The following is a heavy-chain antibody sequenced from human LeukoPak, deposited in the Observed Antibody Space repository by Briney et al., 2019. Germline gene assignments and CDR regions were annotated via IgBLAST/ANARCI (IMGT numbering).Heavy chain of an antibody. J-gene: IGHJ4*02. CDR3: ARGIGSYGDSGLPFAY. CDR1: GYTFTGYY. CDR2: ISAYNGNT. Sequence: ASVKVSCKASGYTFTGYYMHWVRQAPGQGPEWMGWISAYNGNTKYAQKFQGRVTMTTDTSTSTAYMELRSLRSGDTAVYYCARGIGSYGDSGLPFAYWGQGTLVTVSS. V-gene: IGHV1-18*04. D-gene: IGHD4-17*01.